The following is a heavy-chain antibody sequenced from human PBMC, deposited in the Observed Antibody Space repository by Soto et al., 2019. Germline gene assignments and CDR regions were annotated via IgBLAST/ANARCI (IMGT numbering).Heavy chain of an antibody. CDR3: ARLSDRLPDSSSWYSSPGMDV. D-gene: IGHD6-13*01. CDR2: IYYSGST. J-gene: IGHJ6*02. CDR1: GGSISSSSYY. V-gene: IGHV4-39*01. Sequence: SETLSLTCTVSGGSISSSSYYWGWIRQPPGKGLEWIGSIYYSGSTYYNPSLKSRVTISVDTSKNQFSLKLSSVTAADTAVYYCARLSDRLPDSSSWYSSPGMDVWGQGTTVTVSS.